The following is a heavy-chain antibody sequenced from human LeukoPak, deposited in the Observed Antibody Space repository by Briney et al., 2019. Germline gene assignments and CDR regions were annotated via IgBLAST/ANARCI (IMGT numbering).Heavy chain of an antibody. D-gene: IGHD6-25*01. CDR3: AKGKYSSAKFDY. V-gene: IGHV3-23*01. CDR1: GFTFSPYS. Sequence: GGSLRLSCAASGFTFSPYSMNWIRQAPGKGLEWVSAISGSGGSTYYADSVKGRFTISRDNSKNTLYLQMNSLRAEDTAVYYCAKGKYSSAKFDYWGQGTLVTVSS. CDR2: ISGSGGST. J-gene: IGHJ4*02.